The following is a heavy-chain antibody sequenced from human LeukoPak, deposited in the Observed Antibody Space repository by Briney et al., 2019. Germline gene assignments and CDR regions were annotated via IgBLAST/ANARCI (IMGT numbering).Heavy chain of an antibody. D-gene: IGHD3-22*01. Sequence: PGRSLRLSCTASGFTFGDYAMSWVRQAPGKGLEWVGFIRSKAYGGTTEYAASVKGRFTISRDDSKSIAYLQMNSLKTEDTAVYYCTRGDSSGYYNPTDYWGQGILVTVSS. CDR1: GFTFGDYA. CDR3: TRGDSSGYYNPTDY. V-gene: IGHV3-49*04. J-gene: IGHJ4*02. CDR2: IRSKAYGGTT.